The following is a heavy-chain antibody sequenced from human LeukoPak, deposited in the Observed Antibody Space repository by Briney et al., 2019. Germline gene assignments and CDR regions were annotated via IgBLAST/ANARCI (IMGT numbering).Heavy chain of an antibody. D-gene: IGHD3-10*01. CDR1: GGSISSYY. Sequence: SETLSLTCTVSGGSISSYYWSWIRQPPGKGLEWIGYIYYSGSTNYNPSLKSRVTISVDTSKNQFSLKLSSVTAADTAVYYCARDRGSIDYWGQGALVTDSS. V-gene: IGHV4-59*01. J-gene: IGHJ4*02. CDR2: IYYSGST. CDR3: ARDRGSIDY.